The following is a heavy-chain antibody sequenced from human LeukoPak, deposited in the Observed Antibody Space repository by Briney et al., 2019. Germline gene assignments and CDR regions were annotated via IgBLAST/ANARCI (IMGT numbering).Heavy chain of an antibody. CDR3: ARDSSLPTFAY. V-gene: IGHV3-21*04. CDR1: GFTFSSYS. J-gene: IGHJ4*02. Sequence: KPGGSLRLSCAASGFTFSSYSMNWVRQAPGKGLEWVSSISSSSSNIYYADSVKGRFTISRDKAKNTLYLQMNSLRAEDTAVYYSARDSSLPTFAYWGQGTLVTVSS. D-gene: IGHD6-6*01. CDR2: ISSSSSNI.